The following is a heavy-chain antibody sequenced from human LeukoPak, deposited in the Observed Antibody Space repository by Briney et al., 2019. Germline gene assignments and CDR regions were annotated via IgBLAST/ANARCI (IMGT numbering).Heavy chain of an antibody. CDR3: AKGGDGYNYYFDY. Sequence: GGSLRLSCTASGFTFSDYAMSWVRQAPGKGLEWVSGISGSGGSIRYADSVKGRFIISRDNSKNTLYLQMNSLRAEDTAIYYCAKGGDGYNYYFDYWGQETLVTVSS. V-gene: IGHV3-23*01. CDR2: ISGSGGSI. J-gene: IGHJ4*02. CDR1: GFTFSDYA. D-gene: IGHD5-24*01.